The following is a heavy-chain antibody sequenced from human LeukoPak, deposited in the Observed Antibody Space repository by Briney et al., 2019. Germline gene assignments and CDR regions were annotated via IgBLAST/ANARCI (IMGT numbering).Heavy chain of an antibody. CDR3: ARTSSLDPRIKEDGPYYFDY. V-gene: IGHV1-46*01. Sequence: ASVKVSCKASGYTFTSYYMHWVRQAPGQGLEWMGIINPSGGSTSYAQKFQGRVTMTRDMSTSTVYMELSSLRSEDTAVYYCARTSSLDPRIKEDGPYYFDYWGQGTLVTVSS. J-gene: IGHJ4*02. CDR1: GYTFTSYY. D-gene: IGHD2-15*01. CDR2: INPSGGST.